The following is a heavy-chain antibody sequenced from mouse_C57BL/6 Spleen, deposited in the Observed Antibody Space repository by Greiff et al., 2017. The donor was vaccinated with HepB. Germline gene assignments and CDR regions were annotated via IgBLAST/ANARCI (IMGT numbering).Heavy chain of an antibody. Sequence: QVQLQQPGAELVKPGASVKLSCKASGYTFTSYWMHWVKQRPGQGLEWIGMIHPNSGSTNYNEKFKSKATLTVDKSSSTAYMQLSSLTSEDSAVYYCARVGYYGSSPDYWGQGTTLTVSS. CDR1: GYTFTSYW. J-gene: IGHJ2*01. V-gene: IGHV1-64*01. D-gene: IGHD1-1*01. CDR3: ARVGYYGSSPDY. CDR2: IHPNSGST.